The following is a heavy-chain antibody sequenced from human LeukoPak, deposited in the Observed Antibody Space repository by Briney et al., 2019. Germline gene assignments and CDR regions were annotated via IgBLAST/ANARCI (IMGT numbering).Heavy chain of an antibody. CDR2: ISSSSYM. Sequence: PGGSLRLSCAASGFTFSSNTMNWVRQAPGKGLEWVSSISSSSYMKYADSVRGRFTISRDNAKNSLYLQMNSLRAEDTAVYYCASEDYYDSSAYYYRNFQHWGQGTLVTVSS. CDR1: GFTFSSNT. J-gene: IGHJ1*01. CDR3: ASEDYYDSSAYYYRNFQH. V-gene: IGHV3-21*01. D-gene: IGHD3-22*01.